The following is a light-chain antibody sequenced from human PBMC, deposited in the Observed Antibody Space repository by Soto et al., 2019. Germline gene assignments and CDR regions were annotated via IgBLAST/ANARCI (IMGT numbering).Light chain of an antibody. CDR1: QSVSSH. V-gene: IGKV3D-15*01. J-gene: IGKJ1*01. Sequence: EIRMTQSPATLSVSPGDNATLSCRASQSVSSHVVWYQQKPGQAPRLLISDSSTRAPGIPAKFSGSGSVTEFTLAISGLQSDDCAVYYCQQFGAEPSFGLATKGEI. CDR3: QQFGAEPS. CDR2: DSS.